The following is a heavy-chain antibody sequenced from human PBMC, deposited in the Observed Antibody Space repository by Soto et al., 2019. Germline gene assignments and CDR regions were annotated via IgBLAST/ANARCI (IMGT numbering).Heavy chain of an antibody. J-gene: IGHJ4*02. CDR1: GFTFSSYA. CDR3: ARFEYSSSFGLSY. CDR2: ISYDGSNK. Sequence: GVSLRLSCAASGFTFSSYAMHWVRQAPGKGLEWVAVISYDGSNKYYADSVKGRFTISRDNSKNTLYLQMNSLRAEDTAVYYCARFEYSSSFGLSYWGQGTMVTVSS. D-gene: IGHD6-6*01. V-gene: IGHV3-30-3*01.